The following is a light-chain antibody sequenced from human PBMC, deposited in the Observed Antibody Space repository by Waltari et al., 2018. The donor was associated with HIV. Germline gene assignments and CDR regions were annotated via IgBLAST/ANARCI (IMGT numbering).Light chain of an antibody. J-gene: IGKJ1*01. CDR3: QQSYGTPPWT. V-gene: IGKV1-39*01. Sequence: DIQMTQSPTSLAASVGDRVTITCRSSQTIGYYLNWYQQIPGRPPKLLIHSASTLHSGVPSRFTGSGSGTDFTLTISGLQREDFATYFCQQSYGTPPWTFGQGTRVEV. CDR1: QTIGYY. CDR2: SAS.